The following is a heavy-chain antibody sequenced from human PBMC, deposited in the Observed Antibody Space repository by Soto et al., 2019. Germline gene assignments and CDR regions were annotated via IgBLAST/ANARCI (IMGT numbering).Heavy chain of an antibody. CDR1: GFTFSRYA. J-gene: IGHJ6*02. CDR3: AKDGRMRTKVWFPAGYGMDV. V-gene: IGHV3-23*01. Sequence: GGSLRLSCAASGFTFSRYAMNWVRQAPGRGLQWISGISVSGDNTSYVESVRGRFTVYRDNSKNTLYLQMNNLRAEDTALYYCAKDGRMRTKVWFPAGYGMDVWGQGTTVTVS. D-gene: IGHD3-10*01. CDR2: ISVSGDNT.